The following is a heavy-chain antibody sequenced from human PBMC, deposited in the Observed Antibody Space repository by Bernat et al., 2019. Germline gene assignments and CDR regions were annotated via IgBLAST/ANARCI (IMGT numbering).Heavy chain of an antibody. J-gene: IGHJ4*02. V-gene: IGHV3-33*01. CDR1: GFTFSSYG. Sequence: QVQLVESGGGVVQPGRSLRLSCAVSGFTFSSYGMHWVRQAPGKGLEWVAVIWYDGSNKYYADSVKGRFTISRDNSKNTLYLQMNSLRAEDTALYYCARDGYCSSTSCYGDYWGQGTLVTVSS. CDR3: ARDGYCSSTSCYGDY. D-gene: IGHD2-2*03. CDR2: IWYDGSNK.